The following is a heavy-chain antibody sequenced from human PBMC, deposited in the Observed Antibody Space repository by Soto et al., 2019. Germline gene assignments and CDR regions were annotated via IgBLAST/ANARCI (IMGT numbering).Heavy chain of an antibody. CDR1: GGSISSSSYY. J-gene: IGHJ6*02. D-gene: IGHD3-9*01. CDR3: GLGSPPDRYFDWFYYYYGMDV. V-gene: IGHV4-39*01. Sequence: PSETLALTCTVSGGSISSSSYYWGWIRQPPGKGLEWIGSIYYSGSTYYNPSLKSRVTISVDTSKNQFSLKLSSVTAADTAVYYCGLGSPPDRYFDWFYYYYGMDVWGQGTTVTVSS. CDR2: IYYSGST.